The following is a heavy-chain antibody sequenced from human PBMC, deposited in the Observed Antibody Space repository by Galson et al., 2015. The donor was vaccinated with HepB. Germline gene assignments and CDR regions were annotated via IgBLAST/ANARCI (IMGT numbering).Heavy chain of an antibody. V-gene: IGHV3-74*01. CDR2: MNSDGSVT. J-gene: IGHJ4*02. CDR3: VRGGSIYCSGDSCYPGDY. D-gene: IGHD2-15*01. CDR1: RFTFTSYW. Sequence: SLRLSCAASRFTFTSYWMHWVRQAPGKGLVWVARMNSDGSVTDYADSVKGRFSISRDNAKNTLYLQTNSLRAEDTAVYYCVRGGSIYCSGDSCYPGDYWGQGTLVTVSS.